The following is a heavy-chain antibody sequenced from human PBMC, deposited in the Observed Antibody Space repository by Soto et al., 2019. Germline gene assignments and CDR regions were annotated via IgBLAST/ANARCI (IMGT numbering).Heavy chain of an antibody. CDR2: INPNSGGT. J-gene: IGHJ6*02. Sequence: GASVKVSCKASGYTFTGYYMHWVRQAPGQGLEWMGWINPNSGGTNYAQKFQGWVTMTRDTSISTAYMELSRLRSDDTAVYYCATHSSSSSWYQDYYYGMDVWGQGTTVTVSS. CDR3: ATHSSSSSWYQDYYYGMDV. V-gene: IGHV1-2*04. D-gene: IGHD6-13*01. CDR1: GYTFTGYY.